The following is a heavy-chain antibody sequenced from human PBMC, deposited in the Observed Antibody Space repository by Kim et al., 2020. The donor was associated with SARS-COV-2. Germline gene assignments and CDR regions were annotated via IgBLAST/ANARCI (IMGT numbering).Heavy chain of an antibody. CDR2: IWYDGSNK. J-gene: IGHJ6*02. CDR1: GFTFSSYG. V-gene: IGHV3-33*01. CDR3: AGSSGYYFLYYYGMDV. Sequence: GGSLRLSCAASGFTFSSYGMHWVRQAPGKGLEWVAVIWYDGSNKYYADSVKGRFTISRDNSKNTLYLQMNSLRAEDTAVYYCAGSSGYYFLYYYGMDVWGQGTTVTVSS. D-gene: IGHD3-22*01.